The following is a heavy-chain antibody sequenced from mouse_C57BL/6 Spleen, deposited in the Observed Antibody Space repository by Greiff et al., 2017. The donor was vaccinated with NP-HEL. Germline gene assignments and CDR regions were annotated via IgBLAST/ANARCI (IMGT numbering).Heavy chain of an antibody. V-gene: IGHV1-18*01. CDR2: INPNNGGT. CDR3: ARVWTWDAMDY. J-gene: IGHJ4*01. CDR1: GYTFTDYN. Sequence: EVQLQQSGPELVKPGASVKIPCKASGYTFTDYNMDWVKQSHGKSLEWIGDINPNNGGTIYNQKFKGKATLTVDKSSSTAYMELRSLTSEDTAVYYCARVWTWDAMDYWGQGTSVTVSS.